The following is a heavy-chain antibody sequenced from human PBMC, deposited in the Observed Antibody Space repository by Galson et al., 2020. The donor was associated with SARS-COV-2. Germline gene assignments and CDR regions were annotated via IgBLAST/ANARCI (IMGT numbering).Heavy chain of an antibody. CDR1: GYTFSGHY. CDR2: INPNSGDT. D-gene: IGHD3-16*01. CDR3: TWGSNSSPFCHFDA. Sequence: ASVKVSCKASGYTFSGHYMHWVRLAPGQGREWMGRINPNSGDTDVAQKFQGRVTMTTDTSPTTAYMELSRLTSDDTAVYYCTWGSNSSPFCHFDACGQGTLVVVSS. V-gene: IGHV1-2*06. J-gene: IGHJ4*02.